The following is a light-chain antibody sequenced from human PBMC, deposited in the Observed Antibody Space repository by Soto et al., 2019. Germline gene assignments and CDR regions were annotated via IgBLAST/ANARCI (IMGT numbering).Light chain of an antibody. CDR3: QQYYSTPRT. CDR2: WGS. J-gene: IGKJ1*01. V-gene: IGKV4-1*01. Sequence: DIVMTQSPDSLAVSLGERATINCKSSQSVLYSSNNKNYLAWHQQKPGQPPKLLIYWGSTRESGVPDRFSGSGSGTDFTLTISSLQAEDVAVYYCQQYYSTPRTFGQGTKVEIK. CDR1: QSVLYSSNNKNY.